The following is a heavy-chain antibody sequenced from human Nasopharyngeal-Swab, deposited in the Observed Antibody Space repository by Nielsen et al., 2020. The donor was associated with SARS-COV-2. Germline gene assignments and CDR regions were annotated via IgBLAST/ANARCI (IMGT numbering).Heavy chain of an antibody. CDR3: ARGHDYVWGSYPEGAFDI. Sequence: GESLKISCAASGFTFSSYSMNWVRQAPGKGLEWVSSISSSSSYIYYADSVKGRFTISRDNAKNSLYLQMNSLRAEDTAVYYCARGHDYVWGSYPEGAFDIWGQGTMVTVSS. J-gene: IGHJ3*02. V-gene: IGHV3-21*01. CDR2: ISSSSSYI. CDR1: GFTFSSYS. D-gene: IGHD3-16*02.